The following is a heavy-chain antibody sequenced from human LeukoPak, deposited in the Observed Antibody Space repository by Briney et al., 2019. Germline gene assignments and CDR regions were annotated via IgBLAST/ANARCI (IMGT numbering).Heavy chain of an antibody. J-gene: IGHJ4*02. V-gene: IGHV3-23*01. D-gene: IGHD4-23*01. CDR1: GFAFSSYA. Sequence: GGSLRLSCAASGFAFSSYAMSWVRQAPGRGLEWVSAISGSGDSTYYADSVKGRFAISRDNSKNTVFLQMNSLRAEDTAVYYCAKDRYYGGTGAYFDNWGQGTLVTVSS. CDR3: AKDRYYGGTGAYFDN. CDR2: ISGSGDST.